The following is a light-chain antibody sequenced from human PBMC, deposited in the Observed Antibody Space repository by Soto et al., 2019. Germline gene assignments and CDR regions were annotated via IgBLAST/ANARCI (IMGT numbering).Light chain of an antibody. J-gene: IGKJ5*01. CDR1: QSVSSSY. Sequence: EIVLTQSPGTLSLSPGERATLSCRASQSVSSSYLAWYQQKPGQAPRILIYGESSRATGIPDRFSGSGSGTDFTLTISRLEPEDFAVYYCQQYGSSSFTFGQGTRLEIK. CDR2: GES. V-gene: IGKV3-20*01. CDR3: QQYGSSSFT.